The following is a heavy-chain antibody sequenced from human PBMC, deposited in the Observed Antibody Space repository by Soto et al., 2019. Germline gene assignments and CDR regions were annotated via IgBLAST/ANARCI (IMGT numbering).Heavy chain of an antibody. V-gene: IGHV3-66*01. J-gene: IGHJ3*02. CDR3: ARGRLDYYDSSGYYDAFDI. CDR2: IYSGGST. D-gene: IGHD3-22*01. Sequence: GGSLRLSCAASGFTVSSNYMSWVRQAPGKGLEWVSVIYSGGSTYYADSVKGRFTISRDNSKNTLYLQMNSLRAEDTAVYYCARGRLDYYDSSGYYDAFDIWGQGTMVTVSS. CDR1: GFTVSSNY.